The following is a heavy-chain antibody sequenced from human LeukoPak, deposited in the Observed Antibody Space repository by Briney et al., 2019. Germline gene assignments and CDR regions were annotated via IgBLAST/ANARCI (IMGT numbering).Heavy chain of an antibody. Sequence: ASVKVSCKASGGTSSSYAISWVQQAPGQGLEWMGGIIPIFGTANYAQKFQGRVTITADESTSTAYMELSSLRSEDTAVYYCARRVATILYYWGQGTLVTVSS. CDR3: ARRVATILYY. D-gene: IGHD5-12*01. CDR1: GGTSSSYA. V-gene: IGHV1-69*13. J-gene: IGHJ4*02. CDR2: IIPIFGTA.